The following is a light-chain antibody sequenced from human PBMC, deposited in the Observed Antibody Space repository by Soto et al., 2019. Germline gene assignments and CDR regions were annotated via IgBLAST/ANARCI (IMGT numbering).Light chain of an antibody. V-gene: IGKV1-39*01. CDR3: EQTYSTPVT. J-gene: IGKJ5*01. CDR1: QSISSY. Sequence: DIQMTQSPSSLSASVGDRVTITCRASQSISSYLNWYQQKPGKAPKLLIYAASSVQSGVPLRFSGTGSGTDFTLTISSLQPEDFATYYCEQTYSTPVTFGQGTRLE. CDR2: AAS.